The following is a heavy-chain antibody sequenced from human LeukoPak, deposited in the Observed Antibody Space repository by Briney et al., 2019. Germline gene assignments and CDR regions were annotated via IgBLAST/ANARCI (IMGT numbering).Heavy chain of an antibody. Sequence: GGSLRLSCAASGFTFSISAMTWVRQAPGKGLEWVSAINSGGDDTVHADSVKGRLTISRDNSKNTLYLQMNSLRAEDTAIYYCTKGGSYAPLDYWGQGTLVTVSS. J-gene: IGHJ4*02. V-gene: IGHV3-23*01. CDR2: INSGGDDT. CDR1: GFTFSISA. D-gene: IGHD1-26*01. CDR3: TKGGSYAPLDY.